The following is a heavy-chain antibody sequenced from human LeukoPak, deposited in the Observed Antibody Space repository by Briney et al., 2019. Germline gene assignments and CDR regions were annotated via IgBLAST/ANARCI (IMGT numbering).Heavy chain of an antibody. CDR2: IYSDNT. CDR3: ARRAGAYSHPYDY. V-gene: IGHV3-53*01. CDR1: GFPINSNS. D-gene: IGHD4/OR15-4a*01. Sequence: PGGSLGLSCTVSGFPINSNSMSWGRQAPGKGLEGGSFIYSDNTHYSDSVKGGVTISKDKCKNTKDLQMNSLSAEDTAVYYCARRAGAYSHPYDYWGQGTLVTVSS. J-gene: IGHJ4*02.